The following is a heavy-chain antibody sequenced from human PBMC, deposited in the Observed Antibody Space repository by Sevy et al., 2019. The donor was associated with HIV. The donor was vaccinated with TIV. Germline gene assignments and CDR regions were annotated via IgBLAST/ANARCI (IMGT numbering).Heavy chain of an antibody. CDR3: AKAQGEWGTPFALDV. CDR1: GFSINNYA. D-gene: IGHD3-16*01. Sequence: GGSLRLSCAASGFSINNYAMTWVRQAPGKGLEWVSNITAPGGRGYFADSVKGRFTISSDTSVNKVFLQMDSLRVEDTAIYYCAKAQGEWGTPFALDVWGQGTTVTVSS. V-gene: IGHV3-23*01. J-gene: IGHJ6*02. CDR2: ITAPGGRG.